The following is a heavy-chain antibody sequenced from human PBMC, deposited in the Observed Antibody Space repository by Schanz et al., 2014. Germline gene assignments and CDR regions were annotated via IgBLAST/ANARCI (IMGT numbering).Heavy chain of an antibody. Sequence: QVQLVQSGAEVKKPGSSVKVSCKASGGTFSSYTISWVRQAPGQGLEWMGRIISILGIPNYAQKFQGRVTFTADKSANTAYMELSRLRCEGAALYYVANGAIPGAFDIWGQGTMVTVSS. D-gene: IGHD2-2*02. CDR3: ANGAIPGAFDI. CDR2: IISILGIP. V-gene: IGHV1-69*02. CDR1: GGTFSSYT. J-gene: IGHJ3*02.